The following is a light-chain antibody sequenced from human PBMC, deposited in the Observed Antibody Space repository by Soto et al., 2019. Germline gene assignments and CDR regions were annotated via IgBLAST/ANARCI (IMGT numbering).Light chain of an antibody. J-gene: IGKJ4*01. V-gene: IGKV1-39*01. Sequence: DIQMTQSPSSLSASVGDRVTITCRASQSISSYLNWYHQKPGKAPQLPIYDASSLQSGVPSRFTGSGSGTDFTLTISSLQPEDFATYYCQQSYSTPLTFGGGTKVEIK. CDR2: DAS. CDR3: QQSYSTPLT. CDR1: QSISSY.